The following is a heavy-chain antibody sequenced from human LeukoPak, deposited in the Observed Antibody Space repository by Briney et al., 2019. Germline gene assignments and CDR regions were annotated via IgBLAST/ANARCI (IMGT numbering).Heavy chain of an antibody. V-gene: IGHV3-23*01. CDR2: ISGSGGST. J-gene: IGHJ4*02. CDR1: GFTVSSHY. Sequence: GGSLRLSCAASGFTVSSHYMSWVRQAPGKGLEWVSAISGSGGSTYYADSVKGRFTISRDNSKNTLYLQMNSLRAEDTAVYYCAKANYPTGDYWGQGTLVTVSS. CDR3: AKANYPTGDY. D-gene: IGHD1-7*01.